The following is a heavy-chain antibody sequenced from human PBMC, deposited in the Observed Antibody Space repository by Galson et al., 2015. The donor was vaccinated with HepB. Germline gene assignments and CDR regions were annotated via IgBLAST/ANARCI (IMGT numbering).Heavy chain of an antibody. D-gene: IGHD3-3*01. CDR2: ISSSSGYI. Sequence: SLRLSCAASGFSFSSYSMNWVRQAPGRGLEWVSSISSSSGYIYYADSVKGRFTISRDNAKKSLYLQMNSLRAEDTAVYYCARDMGYDFWSGLQGYWGQGTLVTVSS. CDR3: ARDMGYDFWSGLQGY. V-gene: IGHV3-21*01. CDR1: GFSFSSYS. J-gene: IGHJ4*02.